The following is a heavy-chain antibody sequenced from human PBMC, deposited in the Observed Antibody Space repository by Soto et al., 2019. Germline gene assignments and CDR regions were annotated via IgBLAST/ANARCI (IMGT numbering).Heavy chain of an antibody. D-gene: IGHD3-3*01. J-gene: IGHJ4*02. CDR3: ARGRRIFGVVIEYYFDY. V-gene: IGHV1-8*01. CDR1: GYTFTSYD. CDR2: MNPNSGNT. Sequence: QVQLVQSGAEVKKPGASVKVSCKASGYTFTSYDINWVRQATGQGLEWMGWMNPNSGNTGYAQKFQGRVTMTRNTSISTAYMELSSLRSEDTAVYYCARGRRIFGVVIEYYFDYWGQGTLVTVSS.